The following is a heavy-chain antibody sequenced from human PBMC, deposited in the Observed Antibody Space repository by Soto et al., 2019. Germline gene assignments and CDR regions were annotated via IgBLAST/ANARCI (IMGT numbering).Heavy chain of an antibody. CDR3: ARAECSGGSCYSHYYYIMDV. CDR1: GFNFSSYS. Sequence: GGSLRLSCTASGFNFSSYSMNWVRQAPGKGLEWVSSINSRSSSIYYADSLEGRFTISRDNAKNSLYLQMNSLRAADTAVYYCARAECSGGSCYSHYYYIMDVWGQGTTVTVSS. CDR2: INSRSSSI. J-gene: IGHJ6*02. D-gene: IGHD2-15*01. V-gene: IGHV3-21*01.